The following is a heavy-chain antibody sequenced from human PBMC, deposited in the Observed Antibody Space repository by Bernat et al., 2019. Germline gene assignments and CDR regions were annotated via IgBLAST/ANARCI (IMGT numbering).Heavy chain of an antibody. D-gene: IGHD3-10*01. CDR2: ISGSGGST. CDR3: AKSSTPYGSGGRFDY. Sequence: EVQLLESGGGLVQPGGSLRLSCAASGFTFSSYAMSWVRQAPGKGLEWVSAISGSGGSTYYADSVKGRFTISRDNSKNTLYLQMKSLRAEDTAVYYCAKSSTPYGSGGRFDYWGQGTLVTVSS. CDR1: GFTFSSYA. J-gene: IGHJ4*02. V-gene: IGHV3-23*01.